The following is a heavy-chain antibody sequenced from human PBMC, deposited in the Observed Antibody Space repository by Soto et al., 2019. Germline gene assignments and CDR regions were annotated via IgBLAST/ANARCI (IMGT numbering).Heavy chain of an antibody. Sequence: QVQLVQSGAEVVKPGASVKVSCKASGYTFTTYFLHWVRQAPGQGLEWLGWIFPGSGGTNYAQTFQGRVTMTRDTPINTAYMELSRLTSDDTGVYSCAREWQRETDYWGQGALITVSS. CDR2: IFPGSGGT. CDR3: AREWQRETDY. D-gene: IGHD6-25*01. CDR1: GYTFTTYF. V-gene: IGHV1-2*02. J-gene: IGHJ4*02.